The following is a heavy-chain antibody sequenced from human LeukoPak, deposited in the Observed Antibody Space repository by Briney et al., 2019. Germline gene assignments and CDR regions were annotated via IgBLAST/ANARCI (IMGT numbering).Heavy chain of an antibody. CDR1: GGTFSSYA. CDR2: IIPILGIA. J-gene: IGHJ5*02. Sequence: SVEVSCKASGGTFSSYAISWVRQAPRQGLESMGRIIPILGIANYAQKFQGRVTITADKSTSTAYMELSSLRSEDTAVYYCASKPNYDILTGYSGWFDPWGQGTLVTVSS. CDR3: ASKPNYDILTGYSGWFDP. D-gene: IGHD3-9*01. V-gene: IGHV1-69*04.